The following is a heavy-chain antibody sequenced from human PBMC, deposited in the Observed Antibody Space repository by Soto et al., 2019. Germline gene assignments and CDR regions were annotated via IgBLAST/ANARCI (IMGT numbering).Heavy chain of an antibody. J-gene: IGHJ6*02. Sequence: ASVKVSCKASGYTFTSYYMHWVRQAPGQGLEWMGIINPSGGSTSYAQKFQGRVTMTRDTSTSTVYMELSSLRSEDTAVYYCARAGDFWSGYYPPSSGMDVWGHGTLVTVSS. CDR1: GYTFTSYY. CDR2: INPSGGST. D-gene: IGHD3-3*01. CDR3: ARAGDFWSGYYPPSSGMDV. V-gene: IGHV1-46*01.